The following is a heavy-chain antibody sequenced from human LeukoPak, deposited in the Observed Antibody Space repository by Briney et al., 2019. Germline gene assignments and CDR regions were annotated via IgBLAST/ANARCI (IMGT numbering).Heavy chain of an antibody. Sequence: PSETLSLTCTVSGGSISSYYWSWIRQPPGKGLEWIGYIYYSRSTKYNPSLASRVTISVDTSKNQFSLNLSSVTAADTAVYYCARGAAGTRDYWGQGTLVTVCS. CDR2: IYYSRST. V-gene: IGHV4-59*01. CDR3: ARGAAGTRDY. CDR1: GGSISSYY. J-gene: IGHJ4*02. D-gene: IGHD6-13*01.